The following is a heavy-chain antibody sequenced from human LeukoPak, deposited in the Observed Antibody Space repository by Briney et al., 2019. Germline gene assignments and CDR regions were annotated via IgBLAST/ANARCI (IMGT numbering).Heavy chain of an antibody. CDR1: GCTFSSYA. Sequence: GGCLRLSCAASGCTFSSYARHWVREAPGKGLEWVAVISYDGSNKYYADSVKGRFTISRDNSKNTLYLQMNSLRAEDTAVYYCARVRFDYWGQGTLVTVSS. V-gene: IGHV3-30-3*01. CDR3: ARVRFDY. J-gene: IGHJ4*02. CDR2: ISYDGSNK.